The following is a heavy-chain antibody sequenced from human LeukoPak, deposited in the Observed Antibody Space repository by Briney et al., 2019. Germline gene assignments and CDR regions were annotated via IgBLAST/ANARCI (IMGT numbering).Heavy chain of an antibody. CDR2: IFSGGST. CDR3: ARDRSGSGSYSYDN. J-gene: IGHJ4*02. D-gene: IGHD3-10*01. V-gene: IGHV3-66*01. Sequence: GGSLRLSCAASGFSVSSNYMSWVRQAPGKGLEWVSVIFSGGSTYFADSVKGRFTISRDNSKNTLYLQMNSLRAEDTAVYYCARDRSGSGSYSYDNWGQGTPVTVSS. CDR1: GFSVSSNY.